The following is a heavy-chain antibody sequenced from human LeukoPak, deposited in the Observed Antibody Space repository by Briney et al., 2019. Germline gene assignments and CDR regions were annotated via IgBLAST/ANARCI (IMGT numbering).Heavy chain of an antibody. J-gene: IGHJ4*02. D-gene: IGHD1-26*01. CDR2: ISYDGSNK. CDR3: AKEYSSGSYFDY. V-gene: IGHV3-30*18. Sequence: GRSLRLSCAASGFTFSSYGMHWVRQAPGKGLEWVAVISYDGSNKYYADSVKGRLTISRDNSKNTLYLQMNSLRAEDTAVYYCAKEYSSGSYFDYWGQGTLVTVSS. CDR1: GFTFSSYG.